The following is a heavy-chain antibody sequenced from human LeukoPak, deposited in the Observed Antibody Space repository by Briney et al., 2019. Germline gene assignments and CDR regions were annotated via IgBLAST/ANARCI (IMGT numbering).Heavy chain of an antibody. CDR1: GFTFSTYA. CDR2: ISNNGRNK. V-gene: IGHV3-30*04. D-gene: IGHD6-19*01. CDR3: AKGPLIEVAGTTWDY. Sequence: PGRSLSLSCAASGFTFSTYAIHWVRQAPGEGLEWVAFISNNGRNKDYADSVKGRFTISRDNSKNTLYLQVNSLRPDDTAVYYCAKGPLIEVAGTTWDYWGQGTLVTVSS. J-gene: IGHJ4*02.